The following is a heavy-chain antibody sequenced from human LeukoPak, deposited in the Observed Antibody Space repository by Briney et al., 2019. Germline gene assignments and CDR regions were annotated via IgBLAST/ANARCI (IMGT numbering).Heavy chain of an antibody. J-gene: IGHJ5*02. CDR3: AKDEARYYGSGSYPSSDP. Sequence: GGSLRLSCAASGFTFSSYAMSWVRRAPGKGLEWVSSISGSGGSTYYADSVKGRFTISRDNSKNTLYLQMNSLRAEDTAVYYCAKDEARYYGSGSYPSSDPWGQGTLVTVSS. CDR1: GFTFSSYA. D-gene: IGHD3-10*01. V-gene: IGHV3-23*01. CDR2: ISGSGGST.